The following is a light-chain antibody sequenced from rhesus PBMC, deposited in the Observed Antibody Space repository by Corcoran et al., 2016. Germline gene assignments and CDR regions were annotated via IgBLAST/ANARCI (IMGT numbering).Light chain of an antibody. J-gene: IGKJ1*01. V-gene: IGKV1-22*01. CDR1: QGISSW. CDR3: QQYSSRPWT. CDR2: KAS. Sequence: DIQMTQSPSSLSASVGDTVTITCRASQGISSWLAWYQQKPGKAPNLLIYKASSLQSGVPSRFSGSGAWTDFNLTISSLQSEDFATYYCQQYSSRPWTFGQGTKVEI.